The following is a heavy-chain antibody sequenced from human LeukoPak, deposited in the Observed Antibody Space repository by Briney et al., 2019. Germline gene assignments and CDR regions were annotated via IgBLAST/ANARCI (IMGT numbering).Heavy chain of an antibody. Sequence: PSETLSLTXTVSGGSISSGDYYWSGIRQPPGRGLEWIGYIYYSGSTYYNPSLKSRVTISVDTSKNQFSLKLSSVTAADTAVYYSASGYSGSPLDYWGQGTLVTVSS. CDR3: ASGYSGSPLDY. CDR1: GGSISSGDYY. D-gene: IGHD1-26*01. V-gene: IGHV4-30-4*08. CDR2: IYYSGST. J-gene: IGHJ4*02.